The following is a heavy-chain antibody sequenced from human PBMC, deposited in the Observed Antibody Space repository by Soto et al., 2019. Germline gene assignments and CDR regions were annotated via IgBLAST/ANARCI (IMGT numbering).Heavy chain of an antibody. J-gene: IGHJ5*02. V-gene: IGHV3-30*14. CDR1: GFTFSSYA. Sequence: QVQLVESGGGVVQPGRSLRLSCAASGFTFSSYAMHWVRQAPGKGLEWVTVISYDGNNKYYADSVEGRFTISRDNSKNFLYVQMNSLTTEDTGVYYCARSQQTTVTSPLADPWGQGTLVTVSS. CDR3: ARSQQTTVTSPLADP. CDR2: ISYDGNNK. D-gene: IGHD4-17*01.